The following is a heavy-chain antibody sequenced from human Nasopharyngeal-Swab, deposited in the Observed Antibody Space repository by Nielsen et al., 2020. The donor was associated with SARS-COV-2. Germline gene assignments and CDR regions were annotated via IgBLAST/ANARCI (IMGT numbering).Heavy chain of an antibody. CDR1: GFTFSSYA. D-gene: IGHD6-6*01. CDR2: INSDGSST. Sequence: GESLKISCAASGFTFSSYAMDWVRQAPGKGLVWVSRINSDGSSTSYADSVKGRFTISRDNAKNTLYLQMNSLRAEDTAVYYCARGPKQLGSIDYWGQGTLVTVSS. J-gene: IGHJ4*02. V-gene: IGHV3-74*01. CDR3: ARGPKQLGSIDY.